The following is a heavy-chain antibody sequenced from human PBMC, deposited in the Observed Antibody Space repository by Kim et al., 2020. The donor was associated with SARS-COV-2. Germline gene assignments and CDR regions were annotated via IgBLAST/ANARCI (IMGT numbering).Heavy chain of an antibody. CDR1: GYTFTSYA. CDR3: ARGVVVDLYYYYGMDV. J-gene: IGHJ6*02. Sequence: ASVKVSCKASGYTFTSYAMHWVRQAPGQRLEWMGWINAGNGNTKYSQKFQGRVTITRDTSASTAYMELSSLRSEDTAVYYCARGVVVDLYYYYGMDVWGQGPTVTVSS. D-gene: IGHD2-15*01. V-gene: IGHV1-3*01. CDR2: INAGNGNT.